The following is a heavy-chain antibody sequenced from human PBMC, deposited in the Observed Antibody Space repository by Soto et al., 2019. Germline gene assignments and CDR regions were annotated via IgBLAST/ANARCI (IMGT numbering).Heavy chain of an antibody. CDR1: GFTFSSYG. V-gene: IGHV3-30*18. D-gene: IGHD3-3*01. J-gene: IGHJ4*02. Sequence: HPGGSLRLSCAASGFTFSSYGMHWVRQAPGKGLEWVAVISYDGSNKYYADSVKGRFTISRDNSKNTLYLQMNSLRAEDTAVYYCAKVTYYDFWSGYYGPNTEFDYWGQGTLVTVSS. CDR3: AKVTYYDFWSGYYGPNTEFDY. CDR2: ISYDGSNK.